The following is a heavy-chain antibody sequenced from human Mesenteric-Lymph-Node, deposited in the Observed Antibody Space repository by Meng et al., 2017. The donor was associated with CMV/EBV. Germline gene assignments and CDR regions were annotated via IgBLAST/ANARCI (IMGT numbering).Heavy chain of an antibody. J-gene: IGHJ6*02. Sequence: GESMKISCAASGFTFSSYEMNWVRQAPGKGLEWVSYVSSGSTIYYADSVKGRFTISRDNAKNSLYLQMNSLRAEDTAVYYCARDDCSSTSCSLPWYYYYGMDVWGQGTTVTVSS. CDR2: VSSGSTI. D-gene: IGHD2-2*01. CDR3: ARDDCSSTSCSLPWYYYYGMDV. V-gene: IGHV3-48*03. CDR1: GFTFSSYE.